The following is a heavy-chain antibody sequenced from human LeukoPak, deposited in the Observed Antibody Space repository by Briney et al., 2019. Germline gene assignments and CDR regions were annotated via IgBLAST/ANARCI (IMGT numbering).Heavy chain of an antibody. CDR2: ISWNSGSI. CDR3: AKDIAYDSSRQFDY. CDR1: GFTFDDYA. D-gene: IGHD3-22*01. J-gene: IGHJ4*02. V-gene: IGHV3-9*01. Sequence: PGGSLRLSCAASGFTFDDYAMHWVRQAPGKGLEWVSGISWNSGSIGYADSVKGRFTISRDNAKNSLYLQMNSLRAEDTALYYCAKDIAYDSSRQFDYWGQGTLVTVSS.